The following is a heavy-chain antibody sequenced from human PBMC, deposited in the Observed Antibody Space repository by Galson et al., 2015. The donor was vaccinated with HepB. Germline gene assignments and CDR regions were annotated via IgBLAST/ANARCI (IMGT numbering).Heavy chain of an antibody. Sequence: SVKVSCKASGYTFTAYYIHWLRQAPGQGLEWMGWINPKSGGTQSAQKFQGRVTMTRDTSINTAYMELSRLGSDDTAVFYCARDGYYCGQLDYWGLGTLVTVSS. CDR3: ARDGYYCGQLDY. CDR2: INPKSGGT. V-gene: IGHV1-2*02. J-gene: IGHJ4*02. D-gene: IGHD4-23*01. CDR1: GYTFTAYY.